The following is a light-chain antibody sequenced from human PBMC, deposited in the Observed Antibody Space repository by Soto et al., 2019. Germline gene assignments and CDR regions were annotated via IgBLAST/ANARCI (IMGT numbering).Light chain of an antibody. CDR1: QAISSN. V-gene: IGKV3-15*01. CDR2: GAS. Sequence: EIVMTQSPATLSVSSGERATLSCRANQAISSNLAWYQQKPGQAPRLLIYGASTRATGIPDRFSGSGSGTEFTLTISSLQSEHFAVYYCQHYNNWLGTFGGGTKVDIK. J-gene: IGKJ4*01. CDR3: QHYNNWLGT.